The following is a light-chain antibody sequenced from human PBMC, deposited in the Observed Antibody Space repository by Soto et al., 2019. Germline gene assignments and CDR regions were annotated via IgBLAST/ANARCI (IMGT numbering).Light chain of an antibody. CDR2: GAS. Sequence: EIVLTQSPGTLSLSPGERATLSCRASQSVTSTYLAWYQQKPGQAPMLLTYGASNRATGIPDRFTGSGSGTDFTLTISRLEPEDFAVYYCQQYGSSPLTFGGGTKVEIK. V-gene: IGKV3-20*01. CDR1: QSVTSTY. J-gene: IGKJ4*01. CDR3: QQYGSSPLT.